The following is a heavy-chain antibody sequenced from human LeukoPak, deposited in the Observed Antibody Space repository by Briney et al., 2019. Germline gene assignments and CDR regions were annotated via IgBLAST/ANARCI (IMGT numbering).Heavy chain of an antibody. CDR1: GFTFSDYY. Sequence: PGGSLRLSCAASGFTFSDYYMSRIRQAPGKGLEWVSYISSSGSTIYYADSVKGRFTISRDNAKNSLYLQMNSLRAEDTAVYYCARVYYDSSGYYYYYYYMDVWGKGTTVTVSS. CDR3: ARVYYDSSGYYYYYYYMDV. CDR2: ISSSGSTI. J-gene: IGHJ6*03. V-gene: IGHV3-11*04. D-gene: IGHD3-22*01.